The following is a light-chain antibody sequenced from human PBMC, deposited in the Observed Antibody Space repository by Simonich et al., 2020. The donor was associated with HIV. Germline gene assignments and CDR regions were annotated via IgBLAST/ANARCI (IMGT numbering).Light chain of an antibody. CDR1: QSVLTSSNNKNY. CDR2: WAS. V-gene: IGKV4-1*01. J-gene: IGKJ2*01. CDR3: QQYYSTPYT. Sequence: DIVMTQSPDSLAVSLGEWATINCKSSQSVLTSSNNKNYLACYQQKPGQPPKLLIYWASTREAGVPDRFSGSGSGTDFTLTISSLQAEDVAVYYCQQYYSTPYTFGQGTKLEIK.